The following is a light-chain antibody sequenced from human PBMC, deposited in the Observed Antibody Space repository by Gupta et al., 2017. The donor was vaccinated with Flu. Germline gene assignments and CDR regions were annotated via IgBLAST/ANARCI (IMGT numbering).Light chain of an antibody. CDR3: QQSHSTPCT. CDR2: AAS. CDR1: QSISTY. V-gene: IGKV1-39*01. J-gene: IGKJ1*01. Sequence: GEGVTLSCRASQSISTYLGWYQQKPGKAPKLLIYAASSMASGIPSRFSGSGSGTDFTLTISSLQPEDSANYYCQQSHSTPCTFGQGTKVEIK.